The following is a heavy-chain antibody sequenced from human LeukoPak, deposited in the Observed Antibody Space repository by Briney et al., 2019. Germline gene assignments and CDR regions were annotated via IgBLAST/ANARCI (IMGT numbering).Heavy chain of an antibody. V-gene: IGHV4-59*01. Sequence: SETLSLTCTVSGGSISSYYWSWIRQPPGKGLEWIGYIYYSGSTNYNPSLKSRVTISVDTSKNQFSRKLSSVTAAATAVYYCARGYSYGRVTVYYYYYMDVWGKGTTVTVSS. J-gene: IGHJ6*03. CDR2: IYYSGST. D-gene: IGHD5-18*01. CDR1: GGSISSYY. CDR3: ARGYSYGRVTVYYYYYMDV.